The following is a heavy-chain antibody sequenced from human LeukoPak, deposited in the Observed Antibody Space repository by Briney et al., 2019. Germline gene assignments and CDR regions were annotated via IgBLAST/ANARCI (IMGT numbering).Heavy chain of an antibody. Sequence: GGSLRLSCAASGFTFNDYAMHWVRQAPGKGLEWVSLISWDGGSTYYADSVKGRFTISRDNSKNSLYLQMNSLRADDTALYYCARDHLLDWYYYYVDVWGKGTTVTVSS. CDR1: GFTFNDYA. CDR2: ISWDGGST. V-gene: IGHV3-43D*03. J-gene: IGHJ6*03. CDR3: ARDHLLDWYYYYVDV. D-gene: IGHD3/OR15-3a*01.